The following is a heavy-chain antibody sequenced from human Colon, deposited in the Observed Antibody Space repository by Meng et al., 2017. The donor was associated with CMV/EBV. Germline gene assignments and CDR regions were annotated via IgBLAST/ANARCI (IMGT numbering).Heavy chain of an antibody. D-gene: IGHD1-26*01. V-gene: IGHV3-21*01. CDR1: GFTFSSYS. CDR3: AKSIGRWERGADY. Sequence: GESLKISCAASGFTFSSYSMNWVRQAPGKGLEWVSSISSSSSYIYYADSVKGRFTISRDNAKNSLYLQMNSLRAEDTAVYYCAKSIGRWERGADYWGQGTLVTVSS. CDR2: ISSSSSYI. J-gene: IGHJ4*02.